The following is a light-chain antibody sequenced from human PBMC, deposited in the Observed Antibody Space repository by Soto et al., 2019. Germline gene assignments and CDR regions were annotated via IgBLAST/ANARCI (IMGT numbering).Light chain of an antibody. CDR3: HHYGSPSWT. Sequence: EIILTQSQGTLSLSPGDTASLSCRAGQSVGSRYLGWYQQKPARGTGPLICGATGRVTGIPDTFRGSASGTDFALTITGLETAASPVNYCHHYGSPSWTFGQGTKVDIK. CDR1: QSVGSRY. J-gene: IGKJ1*01. CDR2: GAT. V-gene: IGKV3-20*01.